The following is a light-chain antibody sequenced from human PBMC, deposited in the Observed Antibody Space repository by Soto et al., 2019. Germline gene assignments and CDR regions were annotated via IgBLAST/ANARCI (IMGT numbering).Light chain of an antibody. CDR1: SSDVGSYNL. J-gene: IGLJ1*01. V-gene: IGLV2-23*01. CDR3: CSYAGSSTYV. CDR2: EGS. Sequence: QSALTQPASVSGSTGQSITISCTGTSSDVGSYNLVSWYQQHPGKAPKLMIYEGSKRPSGVSNRFSGSKSGNTASLTISGLQAEHEADYYCCSYAGSSTYVFGTGTKPTVL.